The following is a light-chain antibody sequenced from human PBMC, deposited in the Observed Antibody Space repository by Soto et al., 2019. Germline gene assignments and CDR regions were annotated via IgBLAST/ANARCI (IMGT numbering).Light chain of an antibody. V-gene: IGKV3-20*01. Sequence: EIVLTQSPGTLSLSPGERATLSCRASQSVNTNYLAWYLQKPGQAPRLLIYGASSRATGIPDRFSGSGSGTDFTLTISRLEPEDFAVYYCQQYGSSPLTFGGGTKVEIK. CDR1: QSVNTNY. CDR2: GAS. CDR3: QQYGSSPLT. J-gene: IGKJ4*01.